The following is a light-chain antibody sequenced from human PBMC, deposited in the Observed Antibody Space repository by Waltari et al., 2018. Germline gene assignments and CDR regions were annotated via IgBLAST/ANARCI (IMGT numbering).Light chain of an antibody. Sequence: DVQMTQAPSSLSASVGDRVTITCHASQEIEKHLNWYQQKTGKAPKLLIYDASNLETGVPLRFSGSRSRTDFTFTISSLQPEDVATYYCQQYDNIPHTFGQGTTLEIK. V-gene: IGKV1-33*01. CDR1: QEIEKH. CDR3: QQYDNIPHT. CDR2: DAS. J-gene: IGKJ2*01.